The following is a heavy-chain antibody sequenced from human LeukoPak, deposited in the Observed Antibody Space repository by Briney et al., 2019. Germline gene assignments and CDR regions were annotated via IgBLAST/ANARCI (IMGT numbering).Heavy chain of an antibody. Sequence: PGGSLRLSCAASGFTFSSYWMHWVRQAPGKGLVWVSRINGDGSSTSYADSVKGRFTISRDNAKNTLYLQMNSLRAEDTAVYYCARELSNWGSPLYWGQGTLVTVSS. J-gene: IGHJ4*02. CDR2: INGDGSST. D-gene: IGHD7-27*01. V-gene: IGHV3-74*01. CDR1: GFTFSSYW. CDR3: ARELSNWGSPLY.